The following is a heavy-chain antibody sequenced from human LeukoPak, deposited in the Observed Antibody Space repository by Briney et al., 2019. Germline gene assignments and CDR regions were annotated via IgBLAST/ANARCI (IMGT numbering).Heavy chain of an antibody. V-gene: IGHV1-8*02. J-gene: IGHJ4*02. CDR2: MNPNSGNT. CDR3: NVDTAMSD. CDR1: GGTFSSYA. D-gene: IGHD5-18*01. Sequence: ASVKVSCKASGGTFSSYAISWVRQATGQGLEWMGWMNPNSGNTGYAQKFQGRVTMTRNTSISTAYMELSSLRSEDTAVYYCNVDTAMSDWGQGTLVTVSS.